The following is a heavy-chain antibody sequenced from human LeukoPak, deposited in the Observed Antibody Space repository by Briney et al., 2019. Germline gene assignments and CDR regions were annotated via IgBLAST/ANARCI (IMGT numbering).Heavy chain of an antibody. J-gene: IGHJ4*02. V-gene: IGHV3-30*02. CDR3: AKDLVDIVIIQGDY. CDR1: GFTFSSYG. CDR2: IRYDGSNK. D-gene: IGHD2-2*03. Sequence: PGGSLRLSCAASGFTFSSYGMHWVRQAPGKGLEWVAFIRYDGSNKYYADSVKGRFTISRDNSKNTLYLQMNSLRAEDTAIYYCAKDLVDIVIIQGDYWGQGTLVTVSS.